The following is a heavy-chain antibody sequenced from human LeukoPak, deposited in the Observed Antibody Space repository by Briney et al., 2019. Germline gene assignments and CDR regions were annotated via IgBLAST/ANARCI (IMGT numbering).Heavy chain of an antibody. Sequence: PGGSLRLSCAVSGFTVSSNYMSWVRQTPGKGLEWVSVIYSGYGTSYGDSVKGRFTISRDNSKNTLYLQMNSLRAEDTAVYYCASNYDFWSGYLDYWGQGTLVTVSS. J-gene: IGHJ4*02. CDR2: IYSGYGT. V-gene: IGHV3-66*01. CDR3: ASNYDFWSGYLDY. D-gene: IGHD3-3*01. CDR1: GFTVSSNY.